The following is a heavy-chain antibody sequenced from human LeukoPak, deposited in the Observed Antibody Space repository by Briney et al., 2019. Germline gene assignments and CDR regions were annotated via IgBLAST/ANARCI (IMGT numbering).Heavy chain of an antibody. D-gene: IGHD3-22*01. CDR3: ARADPYYYDSSGYVDY. J-gene: IGHJ4*02. V-gene: IGHV4-34*01. Sequence: GSLRLSCAASGFTFSSYWMSWVRQAPGKGLEWIGEINHSGSTNYNPSLKSRVTILVDTSKNQFSLKLSSVTAADTAVYYCARADPYYYDSSGYVDYWGQGTLVTVSS. CDR1: GFTFSSYW. CDR2: INHSGST.